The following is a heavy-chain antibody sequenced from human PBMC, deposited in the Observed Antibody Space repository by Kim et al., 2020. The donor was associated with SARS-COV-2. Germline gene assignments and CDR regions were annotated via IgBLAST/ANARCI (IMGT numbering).Heavy chain of an antibody. CDR3: ARGDVEMATIVSYGMDV. J-gene: IGHJ6*02. D-gene: IGHD5-12*01. CDR1: GFTFSSYD. CDR2: IGTAGDT. V-gene: IGHV3-13*01. Sequence: GGSLRLSCAASGFTFSSYDMHWVRQATGKGLEWVSAIGTAGDTYYPGSVKGRFTISRENAKNSLYLQMNSLRAGDTAVYYCARGDVEMATIVSYGMDVWGQGTTVTVSS.